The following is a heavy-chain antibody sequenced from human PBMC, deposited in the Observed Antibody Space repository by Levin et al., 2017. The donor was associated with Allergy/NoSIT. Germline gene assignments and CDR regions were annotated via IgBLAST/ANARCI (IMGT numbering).Heavy chain of an antibody. CDR3: ARGRAKTDYDILTGYYAL. CDR2: IIPILGIA. Sequence: SVKVSCKASGGTFSSYAISWVRQAPGQGLEWMGRIIPILGIANYAQKFQGRVTITADKSTSTAYMELSSLRSEDTAVYYCARGRAKTDYDILTGYYALWGQGTLVTVSS. V-gene: IGHV1-69*04. CDR1: GGTFSSYA. J-gene: IGHJ4*02. D-gene: IGHD3-9*01.